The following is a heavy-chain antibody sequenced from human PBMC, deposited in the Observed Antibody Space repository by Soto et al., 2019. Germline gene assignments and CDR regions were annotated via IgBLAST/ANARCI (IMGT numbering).Heavy chain of an antibody. CDR2: LSYDGGDK. J-gene: IGHJ4*02. CDR3: ARPTYYYDSSGPPAY. D-gene: IGHD3-22*01. V-gene: IGHV3-30*03. CDR1: GFTFSNYG. Sequence: GGSLRLSXAASGFTFSNYGMHWVRQAQGKGLEWVAVLSYDGGDKHYADSVKGRFTISRDNSKNTLYLQMNSLRAEDTAVYYCARPTYYYDSSGPPAYWGQGTLVTVSS.